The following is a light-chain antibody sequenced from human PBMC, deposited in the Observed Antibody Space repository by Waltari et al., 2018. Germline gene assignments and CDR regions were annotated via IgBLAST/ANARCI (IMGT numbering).Light chain of an antibody. V-gene: IGLV2-11*01. CDR2: DVS. CDR1: SSDAGGYNF. CDR3: CSYAGSYGGV. J-gene: IGLJ2*01. Sequence: SALTQPRSMTGSPGQSGTISCTGTSSDAGGYNFASWYQQPPGKAPKLMIYDVSKRPSGVPDRFSGSKSGNTASLTISGLQAEDEADYYCCSYAGSYGGVFGGGTKLTVL.